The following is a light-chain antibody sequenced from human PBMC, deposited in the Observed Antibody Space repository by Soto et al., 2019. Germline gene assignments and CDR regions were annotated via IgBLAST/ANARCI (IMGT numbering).Light chain of an antibody. V-gene: IGKV3-20*01. CDR2: GAS. J-gene: IGKJ5*01. CDR1: QSVSSSY. Sequence: EIVLTQSPGTLSLSPGERATLSCRASQSVSSSYLAWYQQKPGQAPRLLIYGASSRATGLPDRVSGSGSGTDFTLTISRLEPEDFAGYCCQQYRSSHPITFGQGTRLEIK. CDR3: QQYRSSHPIT.